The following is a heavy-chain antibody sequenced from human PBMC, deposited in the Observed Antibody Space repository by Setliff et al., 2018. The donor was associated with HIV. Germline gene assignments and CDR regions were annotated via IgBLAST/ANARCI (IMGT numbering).Heavy chain of an antibody. V-gene: IGHV1-8*02. CDR1: GYTFTSYD. CDR3: ARDGWRYCGDGSCRLNYNYYMDV. D-gene: IGHD2-15*01. J-gene: IGHJ6*03. CDR2: MNPNSGNT. Sequence: ASVKVSCKASGYTFTSYDINWVRQATGQGLEWMGWMNPNSGNTGYAQKFQGRVTMTRNTSISTAYMELSSLRSEDTAVYYCARDGWRYCGDGSCRLNYNYYMDVWGKGTTVTVSS.